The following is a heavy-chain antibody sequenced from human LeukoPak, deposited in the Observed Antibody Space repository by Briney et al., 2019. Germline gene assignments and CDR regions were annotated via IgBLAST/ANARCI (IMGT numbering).Heavy chain of an antibody. D-gene: IGHD3-3*01. CDR3: AKEGDFWSGYSDY. CDR1: GFTFSSYG. Sequence: GGSLRLSCAASGFTFSSYGMPWVRQAPGKGLEWVAVISYDGSNKYYADSVKGRFTISRDNSKNTLYLQMNSLRAEDTAVYYCAKEGDFWSGYSDYWGQGTLVTVSS. J-gene: IGHJ4*02. CDR2: ISYDGSNK. V-gene: IGHV3-30*18.